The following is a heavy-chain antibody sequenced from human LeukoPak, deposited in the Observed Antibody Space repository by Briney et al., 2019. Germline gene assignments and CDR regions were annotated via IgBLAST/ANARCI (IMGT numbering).Heavy chain of an antibody. CDR1: GFTFSSYW. V-gene: IGHV3-7*04. Sequence: PGGSLRLSCAASGFTFSSYWMSGVRQAPRKGLEWVANIKQDGSEKYYVDSVKGRFTNSRDNAKNSLYLQMNSLRAEDTAVYYCARDSSSWYYYYYGMDVWGQGTTVTVSS. D-gene: IGHD6-13*01. J-gene: IGHJ6*02. CDR2: IKQDGSEK. CDR3: ARDSSSWYYYYYGMDV.